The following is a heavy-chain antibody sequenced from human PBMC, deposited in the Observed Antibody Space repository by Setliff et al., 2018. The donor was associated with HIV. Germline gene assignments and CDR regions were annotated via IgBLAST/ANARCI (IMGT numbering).Heavy chain of an antibody. V-gene: IGHV1-18*01. D-gene: IGHD6-13*01. J-gene: IGHJ4*02. Sequence: GASVKVSCKASGYTFSSYGISWVRQAPRQGLEWVGWISVFNGNTDYAERFEGRVTVTTDTSTNTAYMELRSLRSDDTAVYYCARRGRHAAPGITYYLDYWGQGTLVTVSS. CDR3: ARRGRHAAPGITYYLDY. CDR2: ISVFNGNT. CDR1: GYTFSSYG.